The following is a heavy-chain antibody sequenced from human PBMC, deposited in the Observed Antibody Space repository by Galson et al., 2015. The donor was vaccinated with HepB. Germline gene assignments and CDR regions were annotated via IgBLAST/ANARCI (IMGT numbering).Heavy chain of an antibody. D-gene: IGHD7-27*01. CDR2: IKSKTDGETS. CDR1: GFTFSNAW. V-gene: IGHV3-15*05. Sequence: SLRLSCAASGFTFSNAWMIWVRQAPGKGLEWVGRIKSKTDGETSDYIAPVKGRFTISRDDSKGTVYLEMTSLRIEDTAVYYCSADHTSGFWGQGALVTVSS. CDR3: SADHTSGF. J-gene: IGHJ4*02.